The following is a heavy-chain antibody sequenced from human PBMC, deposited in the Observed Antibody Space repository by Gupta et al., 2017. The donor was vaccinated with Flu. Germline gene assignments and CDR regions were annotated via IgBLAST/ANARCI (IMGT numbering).Heavy chain of an antibody. V-gene: IGHV3-7*04. D-gene: IGHD3-22*01. CDR3: ARALYYYDSSGNHWYFDL. Sequence: EVQLVESGGGLVQPGGSLRLSCAASGFTFSSYWMSWVRQAPGKGLEWVANIKQDGSEKYYVDSVKGRVTISRDNAKNSLYLQMNSLRAEDTAVYYCARALYYYDSSGNHWYFDLWGRGTLVTVSS. CDR1: GFTFSSYW. J-gene: IGHJ2*01. CDR2: IKQDGSEK.